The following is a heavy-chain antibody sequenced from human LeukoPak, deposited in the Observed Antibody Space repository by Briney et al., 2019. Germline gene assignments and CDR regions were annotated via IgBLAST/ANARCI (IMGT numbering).Heavy chain of an antibody. J-gene: IGHJ4*02. CDR2: TNPNSGNT. D-gene: IGHD3-3*01. Sequence: GASVKVSCKASGYTFTSYDINWVRQAPGQGLEWMGWTNPNSGNTGYAQKFQGRVTMTRNTSISTAYMELSSLRSEDTAVYYCARARDDSRIDYWGQGTLVTVSS. V-gene: IGHV1-8*01. CDR3: ARARDDSRIDY. CDR1: GYTFTSYD.